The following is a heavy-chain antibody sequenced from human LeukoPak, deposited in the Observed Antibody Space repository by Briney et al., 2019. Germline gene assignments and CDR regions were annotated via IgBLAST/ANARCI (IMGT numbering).Heavy chain of an antibody. D-gene: IGHD1-26*01. CDR2: ISSSSSYI. Sequence: GGSLRLSCAASGFTFSSYSMNWVRQAPGKGLEWVSSISSSSSYIYYADSVKGRFTISRDNAKNSLYLQMNSLRAEDTVVYYCARENSGSYFDYWGQGTLVTVPS. V-gene: IGHV3-21*01. CDR1: GFTFSSYS. CDR3: ARENSGSYFDY. J-gene: IGHJ4*02.